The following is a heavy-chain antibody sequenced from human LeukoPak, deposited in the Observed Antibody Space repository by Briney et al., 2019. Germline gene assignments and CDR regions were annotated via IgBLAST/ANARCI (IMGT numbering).Heavy chain of an antibody. Sequence: SETLSLTCTVSGGSISSYYWSWIRQPPGKGLEWIGYIYYSGSTNYNPSLKSRVTISVDTSKNQFSLKLSSVTAADTAVYYCARQNRGEPFDPWGQGTLVTVSS. CDR3: ARQNRGEPFDP. V-gene: IGHV4-59*08. CDR1: GGSISSYY. D-gene: IGHD3-10*01. CDR2: IYYSGST. J-gene: IGHJ5*02.